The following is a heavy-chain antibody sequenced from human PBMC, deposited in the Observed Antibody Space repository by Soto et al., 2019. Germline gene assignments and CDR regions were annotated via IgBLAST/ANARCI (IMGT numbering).Heavy chain of an antibody. D-gene: IGHD1-26*01. CDR3: VRLTIVGATNS. Sequence: EVQLVESGGGLVQPGGSLRLSCVASGFTFSSYRMHWVRQAPGKGLVWVSLINNDGSSTIYADSVKGGFTISRDNAKNRLYLQMNSLRAEDTAVYYCVRLTIVGATNSWGQGTLVTVSS. CDR2: INNDGSST. V-gene: IGHV3-74*01. J-gene: IGHJ4*02. CDR1: GFTFSSYR.